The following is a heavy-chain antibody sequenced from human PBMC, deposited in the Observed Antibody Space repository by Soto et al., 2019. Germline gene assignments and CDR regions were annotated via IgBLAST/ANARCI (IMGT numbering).Heavy chain of an antibody. D-gene: IGHD1-26*01. CDR3: AREQIVFSTSLDYHYVMAF. Sequence: ASEKVSCKASGYTFTSYGISWVRQAPGQGLEWMGWISAYNGNTNYAQKLQGRVTTTTDTSTSTAYMELRSLRSDDTAVYYCAREQIVFSTSLDYHYVMAFCGQGSTVIVSS. J-gene: IGHJ6*02. CDR2: ISAYNGNT. CDR1: GYTFTSYG. V-gene: IGHV1-18*01.